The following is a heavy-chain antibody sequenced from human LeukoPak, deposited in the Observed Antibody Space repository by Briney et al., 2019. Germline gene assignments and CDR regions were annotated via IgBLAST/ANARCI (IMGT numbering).Heavy chain of an antibody. J-gene: IGHJ4*02. CDR2: IYPGDSDT. Sequence: GESLKISCKGSGSSFTNYWIGWVRQMPGKGLEWMGIIYPGDSDTKYSPSFQGQVTISADKSISTAYLQWSSLKASDTAMYYCASRIIEYTSGWCWGQGTLVTVSS. D-gene: IGHD3-22*01. V-gene: IGHV5-51*01. CDR3: ASRIIEYTSGWC. CDR1: GSSFTNYW.